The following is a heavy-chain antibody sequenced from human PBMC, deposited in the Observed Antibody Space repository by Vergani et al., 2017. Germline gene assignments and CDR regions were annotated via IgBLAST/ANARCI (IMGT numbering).Heavy chain of an antibody. J-gene: IGHJ5*02. Sequence: QVQLHESGPGLVKPSQTLSLTCTVSGGPPPVVVSTGAGSGSPPGRDWSGLGEFIPVGPPTTTPPSRVESPCQWPSKNQLSLRMTSVTAADTAVYYCARDSWTSELRGVYWFDTWGQGTLVSVSS. CDR3: ARDSWTSELRGVYWFDT. CDR1: GGPPPVVVST. V-gene: IGHV4-61*02. D-gene: IGHD3-10*01. CDR2: FIPVGPP.